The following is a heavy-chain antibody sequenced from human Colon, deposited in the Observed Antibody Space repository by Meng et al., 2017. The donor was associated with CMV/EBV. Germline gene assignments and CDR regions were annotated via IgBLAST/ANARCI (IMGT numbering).Heavy chain of an antibody. CDR2: IYASGNT. CDR1: GDSMRRYF. D-gene: IGHD4-17*01. V-gene: IGHV4-4*07. J-gene: IGHJ1*01. Sequence: LQGAGPGMVKPSETLSPTGAVSGDSMRRYFWTWIRQPAGKGLEWIGHIYASGNTNYNPPLKRRVTMSVDTSKKQFSLTLSSVTAADTAVYYCAKASDYEYIQYWGQGTLVTLSS. CDR3: AKASDYEYIQY.